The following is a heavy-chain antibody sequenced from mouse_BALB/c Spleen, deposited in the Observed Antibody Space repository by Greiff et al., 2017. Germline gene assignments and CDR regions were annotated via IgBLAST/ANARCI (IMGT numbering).Heavy chain of an antibody. V-gene: IGHV14-3*02. D-gene: IGHD2-4*01. Sequence: EVKLVESGAELVKPGASVKLSCTASGFNIKDTYMHWVKQRPEQGLEWIGRIDPANGNTKYDPKFQGKATITADTSSNTAYLQLSSLTSEDTAVYYCARSDDYDRFAYWGQGTLVTVSA. J-gene: IGHJ3*01. CDR3: ARSDDYDRFAY. CDR1: GFNIKDTY. CDR2: IDPANGNT.